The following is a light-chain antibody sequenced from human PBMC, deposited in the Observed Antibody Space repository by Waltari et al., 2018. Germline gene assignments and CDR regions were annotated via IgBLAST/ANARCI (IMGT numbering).Light chain of an antibody. J-gene: IGKJ2*01. CDR3: MQGSRWPYT. CDR2: RVS. V-gene: IGKV2-30*01. Sequence: DVVMTQSPLSLSVSLGQPASISCKSSESLVLRDGNTYLNWLHQRPGQTPRHLIDRVSDRESGVPDRCSGSGSGTDFTLKISRVEAEDVGVYYCMQGSRWPYTFGQGTKLEIK. CDR1: ESLVLRDGNTY.